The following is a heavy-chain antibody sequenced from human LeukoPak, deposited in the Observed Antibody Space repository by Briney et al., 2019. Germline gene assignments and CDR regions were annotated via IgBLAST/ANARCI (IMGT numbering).Heavy chain of an antibody. CDR2: IWYDGSNK. CDR1: GFTFSSYG. Sequence: GRSLRLSCAASGFTFSSYGMHWVRQAPGKGLEWVAVIWYDGSNKYYADSVKGRFTISRDNSKDTLYLQMNSLRAEDTAVYFCARGRYNDYGFDYWGQGTLVTVSS. CDR3: ARGRYNDYGFDY. D-gene: IGHD4-17*01. J-gene: IGHJ4*02. V-gene: IGHV3-33*01.